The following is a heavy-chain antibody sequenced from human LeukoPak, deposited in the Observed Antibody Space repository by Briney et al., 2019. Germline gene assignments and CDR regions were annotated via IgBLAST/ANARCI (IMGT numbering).Heavy chain of an antibody. CDR1: GFSFGDYA. V-gene: IGHV3-49*04. J-gene: IGHJ1*01. D-gene: IGHD5-24*01. CDR2: LRSKTYGGTT. Sequence: HPGGSLRLSCTASGFSFGDYAMSWVRQAPGKGLEWLGFLRSKTYGGTTEYAASVKGRFTISRDDSKNIAYLQMNSLKTEDTAVYYCTRASERRLQSEYFQHWGQGTLVTVSS. CDR3: TRASERRLQSEYFQH.